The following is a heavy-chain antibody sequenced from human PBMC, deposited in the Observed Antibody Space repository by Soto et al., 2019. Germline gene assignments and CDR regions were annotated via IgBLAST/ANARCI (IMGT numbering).Heavy chain of an antibody. CDR2: ISSSSSTI. D-gene: IGHD3-16*01. V-gene: IGHV3-48*01. Sequence: PGGSLRLSCAASGFTFSSYSMNWVRQAPGKGLEWVSYISSSSSTIYYADSVKGRFTISRDNSKNTLYLQMNSLRAEDTAVYYCAKLPIPFGSSPLYYYGMDVWGQGTTVTVSS. CDR1: GFTFSSYS. CDR3: AKLPIPFGSSPLYYYGMDV. J-gene: IGHJ6*02.